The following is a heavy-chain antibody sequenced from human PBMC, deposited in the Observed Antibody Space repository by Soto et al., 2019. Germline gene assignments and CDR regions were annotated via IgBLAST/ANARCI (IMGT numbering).Heavy chain of an antibody. Sequence: SVKVSCKASGSTFGSYAISWVRQAPGQGLEWMGGIIPIFGTANYAQKFQGRVTITADESTSTAYMELSSLRSEDTAVYYCATRADSYDSSWFDPWGQGTLVTVSS. D-gene: IGHD3-3*01. CDR1: GSTFGSYA. V-gene: IGHV1-69*13. CDR2: IIPIFGTA. CDR3: ATRADSYDSSWFDP. J-gene: IGHJ5*02.